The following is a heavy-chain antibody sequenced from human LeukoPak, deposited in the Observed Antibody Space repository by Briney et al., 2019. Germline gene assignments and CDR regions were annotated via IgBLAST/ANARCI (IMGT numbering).Heavy chain of an antibody. CDR1: GYSFTNYW. D-gene: IGHD3-22*01. V-gene: IGHV5-51*01. J-gene: IGHJ4*02. Sequence: GESLKISCKGSGYSFTNYWIGWVRQIPGKGLEWMGIIYPGDSDTRYSPSFLGQVTISADKSISTAYLQWSSLKASDTAMYYCARSYYYDSSGYQIPDFWGQGTLVTVSS. CDR2: IYPGDSDT. CDR3: ARSYYYDSSGYQIPDF.